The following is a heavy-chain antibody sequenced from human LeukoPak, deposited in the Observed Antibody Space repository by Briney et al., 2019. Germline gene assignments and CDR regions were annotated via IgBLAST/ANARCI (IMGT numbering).Heavy chain of an antibody. Sequence: PGGSLRLSCAAAGFTFSSYSTNWVRQAPGKGLEWVSYISRSSSTIYYADSVKGRFTISRDNAKNSLHLQMNSLRDEDTAVYYCARPHSGHLFDYWGQGTLVTVSS. V-gene: IGHV3-48*02. CDR2: ISRSSSTI. D-gene: IGHD3-10*01. CDR3: ARPHSGHLFDY. CDR1: GFTFSSYS. J-gene: IGHJ4*02.